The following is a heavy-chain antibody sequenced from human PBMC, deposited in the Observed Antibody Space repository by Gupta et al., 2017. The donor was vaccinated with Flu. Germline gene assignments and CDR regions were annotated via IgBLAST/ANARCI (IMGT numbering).Heavy chain of an antibody. CDR2: IWYDENYK. Sequence: QVQLVDSGGVVVQPGGSFRLSCATSGFTFTSYGMNWVRQAPGKGLEWVAVIWYDENYKYYADSLKGRFTISRDDSRDTVFLQMNSLRAEDTAVYYCAKSLYCSGGACYSPADHWGQGTLVTVSS. CDR3: AKSLYCSGGACYSPADH. D-gene: IGHD2-15*01. CDR1: GFTFTSYG. V-gene: IGHV3-33*03. J-gene: IGHJ4*02.